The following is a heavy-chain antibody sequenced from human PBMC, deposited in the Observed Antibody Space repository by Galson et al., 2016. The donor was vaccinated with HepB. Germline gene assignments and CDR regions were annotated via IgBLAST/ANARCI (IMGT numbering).Heavy chain of an antibody. CDR1: GGSISSYY. CDR2: IYYSGST. CDR3: ARDDYGGNFLDY. Sequence: ETLSLTCTVSGGSISSYYWSWIRQPPGKALEWIGYIYYSGSTNYNPSFKSRVTISVDTSKNQFSLKVNSVTAADTAVYYCARDDYGGNFLDYWGQGTLVTVSS. D-gene: IGHD4-23*01. V-gene: IGHV4-59*01. J-gene: IGHJ4*02.